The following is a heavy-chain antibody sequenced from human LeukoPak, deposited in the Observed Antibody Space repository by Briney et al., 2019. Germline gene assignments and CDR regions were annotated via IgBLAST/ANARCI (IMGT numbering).Heavy chain of an antibody. V-gene: IGHV3-30*02. J-gene: IGHJ4*02. CDR2: IRYDGSNK. CDR3: AKDCFLLGIAAEAFDY. D-gene: IGHD6-13*01. Sequence: LTGGSLRLSCAASGFTFSSYGMHWVRQAPGKGLEWVAFIRYDGSNKYYADSVKGRFTISRDNSKNTLYLQMNSLRAEDTAVYYCAKDCFLLGIAAEAFDYWGQGTLVTVSS. CDR1: GFTFSSYG.